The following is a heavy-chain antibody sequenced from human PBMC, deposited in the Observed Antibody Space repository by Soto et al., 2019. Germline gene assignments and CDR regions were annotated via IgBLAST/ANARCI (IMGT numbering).Heavy chain of an antibody. CDR1: GVSIGVYY. J-gene: IGHJ2*01. CDR2: ISYSVNT. Sequence: SATQSHTSTVSGVSIGVYYWSWLRPPPGKALEWIGSISYSVNTYYNPSLKSRVTISIDTSKNQFSLQLSSVTAADTAVYYCATSSVSRLLSLWYFDLWGRGNLVKFSS. D-gene: IGHD3-3*02. V-gene: IGHV4-59*05. CDR3: ATSSVSRLLSLWYFDL.